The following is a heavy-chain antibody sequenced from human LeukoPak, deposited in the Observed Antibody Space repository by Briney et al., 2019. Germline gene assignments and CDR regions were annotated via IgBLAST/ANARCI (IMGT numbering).Heavy chain of an antibody. CDR2: ISSSSSYI. CDR3: ARDRKYSSGWYYFDY. J-gene: IGHJ4*02. Sequence: SGGSLRLSCAASGFTFSSYSMNWVRQAPGKGLEWVSSISSSSSYIYYADSVKGRFTISRDNAKNSLYLQMNSLGAEDAAVYYCARDRKYSSGWYYFDYWGQGTLVTVSS. V-gene: IGHV3-21*01. D-gene: IGHD6-19*01. CDR1: GFTFSSYS.